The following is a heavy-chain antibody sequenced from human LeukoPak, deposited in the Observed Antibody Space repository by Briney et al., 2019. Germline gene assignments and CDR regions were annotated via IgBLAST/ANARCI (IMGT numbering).Heavy chain of an antibody. Sequence: GGSLRLSCAASGFTFSSYAMSWVRQAPGKGLVWVSRIRGDGSMTNYADSVKGRFTISRDNAKNTLYLQMNSLRLEDTAVYYCARENLAAAADYWGQGTVVTVSS. CDR1: GFTFSSYA. CDR2: IRGDGSMT. CDR3: ARENLAAAADY. V-gene: IGHV3-74*01. J-gene: IGHJ4*02. D-gene: IGHD6-25*01.